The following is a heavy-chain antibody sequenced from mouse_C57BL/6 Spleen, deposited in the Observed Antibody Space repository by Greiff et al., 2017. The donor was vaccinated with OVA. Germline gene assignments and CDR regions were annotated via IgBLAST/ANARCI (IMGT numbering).Heavy chain of an antibody. CDR3: TREGEYDGTWFAY. CDR2: ISSCGDYI. V-gene: IGHV5-9-1*02. D-gene: IGHD2-4*01. Sequence: VQRVESGEGLVKPGGSLKLSCAASGFTFSSYAMSLVRQTPEKKLEWVAYISSCGDYIYYAATVKGRFTISRDNARNTLYLQMSSLKSEDTAMYYCTREGEYDGTWFAYWGQGTLVTVSA. CDR1: GFTFSSYA. J-gene: IGHJ3*01.